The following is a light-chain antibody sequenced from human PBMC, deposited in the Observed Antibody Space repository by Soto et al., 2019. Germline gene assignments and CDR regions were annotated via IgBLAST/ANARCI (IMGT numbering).Light chain of an antibody. CDR1: QSVSSSY. J-gene: IGKJ1*01. CDR3: QQYSSSQKT. Sequence: EIVLTQSPGTLSLSPGERATLSCRASQSVSSSYLAWYQQKPGQAPRLLIYGASSRATGIPDRFSGSGSETDFTLTISRLEPEDFAVYYCQQYSSSQKTFGQGTKVDIK. V-gene: IGKV3-20*01. CDR2: GAS.